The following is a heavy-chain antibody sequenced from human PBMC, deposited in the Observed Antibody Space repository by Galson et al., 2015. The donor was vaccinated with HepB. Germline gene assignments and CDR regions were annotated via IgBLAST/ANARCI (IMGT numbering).Heavy chain of an antibody. CDR3: ATDQGAVGATSAFDL. J-gene: IGHJ3*01. V-gene: IGHV1-24*01. Sequence: SVKVSCKVSGYTLSELSMHWVRQAPGKGLEWMGGFDPEDGETIYAQKFQGRVSMTEDTSTDTASMVLGFLGSDDTAVYYCATDQGAVGATSAFDLWGQGTMVTVSS. CDR1: GYTLSELS. D-gene: IGHD1-26*01. CDR2: FDPEDGET.